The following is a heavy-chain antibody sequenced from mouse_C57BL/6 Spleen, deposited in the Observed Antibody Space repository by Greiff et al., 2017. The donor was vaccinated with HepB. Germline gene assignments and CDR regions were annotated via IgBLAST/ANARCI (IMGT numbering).Heavy chain of an antibody. D-gene: IGHD2-3*01. V-gene: IGHV5-17*01. CDR2: ISSGSSTI. Sequence: EVQGVESGGGLVKPGGSLKLSCAASGFTFSDYGMHWVRQAPEKGLEWVAYISSGSSTIYYADTVKGRFTISRDNAMNTLFLQMTSLRSEDTAMYYCAREGWLLRGNAMDYWGQGTSVTVSS. CDR1: GFTFSDYG. CDR3: AREGWLLRGNAMDY. J-gene: IGHJ4*01.